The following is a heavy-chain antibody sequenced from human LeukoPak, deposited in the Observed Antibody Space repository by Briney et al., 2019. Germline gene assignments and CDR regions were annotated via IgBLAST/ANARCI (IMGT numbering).Heavy chain of an antibody. Sequence: SVKVSCKASGYTFTSYGISWVRQAPGQGLEWMGGIIPIFGTANYAQKFQGRVTITADESTSTAYMELSSLRSEDTAVYYCARGVSTRNYYYYMDVWGKGTTVTISS. V-gene: IGHV1-69*13. J-gene: IGHJ6*03. CDR2: IIPIFGTA. D-gene: IGHD5/OR15-5a*01. CDR3: ARGVSTRNYYYYMDV. CDR1: GYTFTSYG.